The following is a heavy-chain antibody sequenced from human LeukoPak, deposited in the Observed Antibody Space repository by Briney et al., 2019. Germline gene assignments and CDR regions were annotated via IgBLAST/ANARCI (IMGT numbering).Heavy chain of an antibody. CDR2: IRYDGSNK. Sequence: GSLRLSCAASGFTFSSYGMHWVRQAPGKGLEWVAFIRYDGSNKYYADSVKGRFTISRDNSKNTLYLQMNSLRAEDTAVYYCAKDRPLYSGSQHFDYWGQGTLVTVSS. J-gene: IGHJ4*02. D-gene: IGHD1-26*01. CDR1: GFTFSSYG. V-gene: IGHV3-30*02. CDR3: AKDRPLYSGSQHFDY.